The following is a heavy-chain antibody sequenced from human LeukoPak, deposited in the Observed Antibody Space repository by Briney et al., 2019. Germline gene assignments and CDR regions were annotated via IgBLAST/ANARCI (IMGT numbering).Heavy chain of an antibody. CDR3: ARDLRWGSESFSPYYWYFDL. CDR1: GYTFTSYY. J-gene: IGHJ2*01. V-gene: IGHV1-46*01. D-gene: IGHD4-23*01. CDR2: INPSGGST. Sequence: ASVKVSCKASGYTFTSYYMHWVRQAPGQGLEWMGIINPSGGSTSYAQKFQGRVTMTRDMSTSTVYMELSSLRSEDTAVYYCARDLRWGSESFSPYYWYFDLWGRGTLVTVSS.